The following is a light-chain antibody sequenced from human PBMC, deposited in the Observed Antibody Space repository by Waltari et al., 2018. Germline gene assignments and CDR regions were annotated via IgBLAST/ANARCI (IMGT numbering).Light chain of an antibody. CDR2: EVR. CDR3: SSYTDSSTLV. V-gene: IGLV2-14*01. CDR1: SSDVGGYNY. J-gene: IGLJ3*02. Sequence: QSALTQPASVSGSPGQSITISCTATSSDVGGYNYASCYQHHHGKAPQPTIYEVRNRTSWVSNRFSGSKSGNTAYLTISGLQTEDEADYYCSSYTDSSTLVFGGGTKLTVL.